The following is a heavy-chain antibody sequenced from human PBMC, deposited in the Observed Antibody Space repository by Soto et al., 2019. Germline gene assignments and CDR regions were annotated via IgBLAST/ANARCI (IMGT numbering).Heavy chain of an antibody. Sequence: PGGSLRLSCAASGFTFSNYAMSWVRQAPGKGLEWVSGFSGSGGSTYYADSVKGRFTISRDNSKYTLYLQMNSLRAEDTAVYYCAKSSTGDYVIGYFDYWGQGTLVTVSS. CDR3: AKSSTGDYVIGYFDY. V-gene: IGHV3-23*01. D-gene: IGHD3-16*01. CDR1: GFTFSNYA. CDR2: FSGSGGST. J-gene: IGHJ4*01.